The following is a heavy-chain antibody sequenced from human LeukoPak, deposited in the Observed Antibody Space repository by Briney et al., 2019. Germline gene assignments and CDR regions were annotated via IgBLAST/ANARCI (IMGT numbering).Heavy chain of an antibody. Sequence: GGSLRLSCAASGFTLSNFWMSWVRQAPGKGLEWVANIKQDGSEKYYVDSVKGRFTISRDNAKSSLYLQMNSLRAEDTAVYYCARDRGSSSDYWGQGALVTVSS. J-gene: IGHJ4*02. D-gene: IGHD6-6*01. V-gene: IGHV3-7*01. CDR2: IKQDGSEK. CDR3: ARDRGSSSDY. CDR1: GFTLSNFW.